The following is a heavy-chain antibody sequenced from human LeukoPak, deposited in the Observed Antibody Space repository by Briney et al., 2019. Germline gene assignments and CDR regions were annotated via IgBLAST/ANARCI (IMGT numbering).Heavy chain of an antibody. V-gene: IGHV4-39*01. CDR3: ARRNYYFDY. CDR2: IYDSGST. CDR1: GGSISRSSSY. J-gene: IGHJ4*02. Sequence: SETLSLTCTVSGGSISRSSSYWGWIRQPPGEGLEWVASIYDSGSTYYNPSLKSRVAISIETSKNQFSLKLSSVTAADTAVYFCARRNYYFDYWGQGTLVTVSS.